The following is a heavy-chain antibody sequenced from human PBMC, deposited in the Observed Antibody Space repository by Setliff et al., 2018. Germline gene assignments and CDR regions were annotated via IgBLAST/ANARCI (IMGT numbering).Heavy chain of an antibody. J-gene: IGHJ6*02. Sequence: PGGSLRLSCAASGFSLGAYEFNWVRQAPGKGLEWVSYISSSGTAMYCVDSVKGRFTISRDNAKNSLYLQMNSLRVEDTAVYYCARDVVSGWYRRNNYFGMDVWGQGTTVTVSS. CDR2: ISSSGTAM. CDR3: ARDVVSGWYRRNNYFGMDV. V-gene: IGHV3-48*03. D-gene: IGHD6-19*01. CDR1: GFSLGAYE.